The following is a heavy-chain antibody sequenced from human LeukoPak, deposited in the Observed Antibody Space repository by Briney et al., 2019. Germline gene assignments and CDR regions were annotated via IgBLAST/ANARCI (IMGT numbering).Heavy chain of an antibody. V-gene: IGHV3-48*03. CDR1: GFTFSSYE. D-gene: IGHD3-22*01. CDR2: ISSSGSTI. CDR3: ARVDYDSSGYLNY. Sequence: GGSLRLSCAASGFTFSSYEMNGVRQAPGKGLEWVSYISSSGSTIYYADSVKGRFTISRDNAKNSLYLQMNSLRAEDTAVYYCARVDYDSSGYLNYWGQGTLVTVSS. J-gene: IGHJ4*02.